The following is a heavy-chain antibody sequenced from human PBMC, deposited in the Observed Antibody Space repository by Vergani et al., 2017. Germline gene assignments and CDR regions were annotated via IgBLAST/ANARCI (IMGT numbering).Heavy chain of an antibody. J-gene: IGHJ4*02. V-gene: IGHV3-64D*06. CDR3: LKASLAAADLADH. CDR2: ISSNGGST. Sequence: EVQLVESGGGLVQPGGSLRLSCSASGFTFSRYAMHWVRQAPGKGLEYVSAISSNGGSTYYADSVKGRFTISRDNSKNTLYLQMSSLRAEDTAVYYCLKASLAAADLADHWGQGTLVTVSS. D-gene: IGHD6-13*01. CDR1: GFTFSRYA.